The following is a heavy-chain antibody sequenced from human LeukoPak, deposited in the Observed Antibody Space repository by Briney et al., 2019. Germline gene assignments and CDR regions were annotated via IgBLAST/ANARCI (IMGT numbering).Heavy chain of an antibody. D-gene: IGHD2-2*01. Sequence: ASVKVSCKASGCTFTRYGMSWVRQAPGQGLEWMGWISGSNGNTNYAQKLQGRVTMTTDTSTGTAYMELRSLRSDDTAVYYCARDPSTGQTYYYYYYMDVWGKGTTVTVSS. J-gene: IGHJ6*03. CDR2: ISGSNGNT. CDR1: GCTFTRYG. CDR3: ARDPSTGQTYYYYYYMDV. V-gene: IGHV1-18*01.